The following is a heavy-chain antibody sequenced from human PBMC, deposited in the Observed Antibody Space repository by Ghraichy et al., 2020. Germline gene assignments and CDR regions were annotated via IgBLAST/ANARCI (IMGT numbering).Heavy chain of an antibody. CDR3: ARDWGYCSGGSCYPDAFDI. Sequence: GESLNISCAASGLTFSSYTMNWVRQAPGKGLEWVSFIDSSSSYIYYADSVKGRFTISRDNAKNSLYLQMNSLRAEDTAVYYCARDWGYCSGGSCYPDAFDIWGQGTMVTVSS. CDR1: GLTFSSYT. CDR2: IDSSSSYI. J-gene: IGHJ3*02. V-gene: IGHV3-21*01. D-gene: IGHD2-15*01.